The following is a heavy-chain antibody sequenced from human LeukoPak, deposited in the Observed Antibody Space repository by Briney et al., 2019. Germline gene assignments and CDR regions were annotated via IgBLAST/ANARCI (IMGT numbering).Heavy chain of an antibody. CDR2: IGSSDTTI. D-gene: IGHD4-17*01. J-gene: IGHJ4*02. V-gene: IGHV3-48*01. CDR3: AREGFGDYPPIPYFDY. Sequence: PGGSLRLSCAASGFTFSTYSMNWVRQAPGQGLEWVSYIGSSDTTIYYADSVKGRFTISRDNAKNSLYLQMNSLRAEDTAVYYCAREGFGDYPPIPYFDYWGQGTLVTVSS. CDR1: GFTFSTYS.